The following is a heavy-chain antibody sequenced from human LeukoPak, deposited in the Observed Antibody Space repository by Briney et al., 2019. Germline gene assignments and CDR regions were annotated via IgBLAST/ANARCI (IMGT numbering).Heavy chain of an antibody. CDR2: INPNSGGT. V-gene: IGHV1-2*02. Sequence: ASVKVSCKASGYTFTGYYMHWVRQAPGQGLEWMGWINPNSGGTNYAQKFQGRVTMTRDTSIGTAYMELSRLRSDDTAVYYCARVRYGDYVYYFDYWGQGTLVTVSS. D-gene: IGHD4-17*01. J-gene: IGHJ4*02. CDR3: ARVRYGDYVYYFDY. CDR1: GYTFTGYY.